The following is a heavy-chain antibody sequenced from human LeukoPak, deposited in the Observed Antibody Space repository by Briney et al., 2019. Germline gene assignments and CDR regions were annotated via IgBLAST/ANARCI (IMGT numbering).Heavy chain of an antibody. J-gene: IGHJ4*02. CDR1: GGSISTYY. Sequence: PSETLSLTCTVSGGSISTYYWSWIRQPPGKGLEWIGYIYYSGSTNCNPSLKSRVPISVDTSKNQFSLKLSSVTAADTAVYYCARGATSLSYFDSRGQGTLVTVSS. V-gene: IGHV4-59*01. CDR2: IYYSGST. CDR3: ARGATSLSYFDS. D-gene: IGHD2/OR15-2a*01.